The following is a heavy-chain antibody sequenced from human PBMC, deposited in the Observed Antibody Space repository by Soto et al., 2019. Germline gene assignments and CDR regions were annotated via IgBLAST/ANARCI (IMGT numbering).Heavy chain of an antibody. D-gene: IGHD2-21*01. CDR3: SRGGGGGLLDL. Sequence: QVQLVESGGGLVKPGGSLRLSCATSGFTFSDYYMSWIRQAPGKGLEFVSYISPKGTYRTYADSVKGRFTISRDNAKNLWSRQVNSLRAEDTAVYYCSRGGGGGLLDLCGHGTFVTVSS. CDR1: GFTFSDYY. V-gene: IGHV3-11*05. CDR2: ISPKGTYR. J-gene: IGHJ5*02.